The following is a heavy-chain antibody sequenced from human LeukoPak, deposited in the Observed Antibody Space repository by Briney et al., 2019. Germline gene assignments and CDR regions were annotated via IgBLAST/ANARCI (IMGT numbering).Heavy chain of an antibody. J-gene: IGHJ4*02. Sequence: GGSLRLSCAASGFTFSSYAMSWVRQAPGKGLEWVSVISGSGGSTYYADSVKGRFTISRDNSKNTLYLQMNSLRAEDTAVYYCAKHRTVRGVITDCYFDYWGQGTLVTVSS. CDR2: ISGSGGST. V-gene: IGHV3-23*01. D-gene: IGHD3-10*01. CDR1: GFTFSSYA. CDR3: AKHRTVRGVITDCYFDY.